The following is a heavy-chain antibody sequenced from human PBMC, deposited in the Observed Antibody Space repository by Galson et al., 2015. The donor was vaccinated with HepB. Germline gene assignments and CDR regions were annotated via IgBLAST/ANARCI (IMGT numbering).Heavy chain of an antibody. J-gene: IGHJ4*02. CDR3: ARGCSSTSCYRDSSSWYFTFDY. CDR2: IWYDGSNE. V-gene: IGHV3-33*01. CDR1: GFTFSSYG. D-gene: IGHD2-2*02. Sequence: SLRLSCAASGFTFSSYGMHWVRQAPGKGLEWVAVIWYDGSNEYYADSVKGRFTTSRDNSKNTLYLQMNSLRAEDTAVYYCARGCSSTSCYRDSSSWYFTFDYWGQGTLVTVSS.